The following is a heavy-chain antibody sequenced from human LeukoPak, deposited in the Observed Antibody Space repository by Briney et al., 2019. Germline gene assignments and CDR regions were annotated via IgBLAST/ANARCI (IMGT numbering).Heavy chain of an antibody. D-gene: IGHD4-17*01. CDR3: ARGSTVTTMGYYYGMDV. CDR1: RFTFSSYW. Sequence: PGGSLRLSCAASRFTFSSYWMNWVRQAPGKGLEWVANIRQDGSEKYYVDSVKGRFTISRDNAKNSLYPQMNSLRAEDTAVYYCARGSTVTTMGYYYGMDVWGQGTTVTVSS. CDR2: IRQDGSEK. J-gene: IGHJ6*02. V-gene: IGHV3-7*01.